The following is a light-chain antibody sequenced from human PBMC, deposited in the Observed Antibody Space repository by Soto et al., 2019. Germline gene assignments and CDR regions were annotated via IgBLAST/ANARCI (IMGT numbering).Light chain of an antibody. Sequence: DIQMTQSPSTLSASVGDGVTITCRASQSISVWLAWYQQKAGKAPNLLIYKASRLESGVPSRFSGSGSETEFNLTISGLQPGDYATYYCQQYNSYSPTFGQGTNVDIK. CDR1: QSISVW. J-gene: IGKJ1*01. CDR3: QQYNSYSPT. CDR2: KAS. V-gene: IGKV1-5*03.